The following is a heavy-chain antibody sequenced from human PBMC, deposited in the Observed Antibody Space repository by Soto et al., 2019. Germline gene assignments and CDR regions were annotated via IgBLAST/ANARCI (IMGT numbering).Heavy chain of an antibody. CDR3: ARLSGGSGSDMDV. Sequence: LKRSGECSGERYRRYWSGWVRKMPGXGLEWMGLIHXGESDXRYSPCPQAQXXISVDKSXXXASMQCSSLKASDTAMYYCARLSGGSGSDMDVWGQGTTVTVSS. D-gene: IGHD3-10*01. CDR2: IHXGESDX. CDR1: GERYRRYW. V-gene: IGHV5-51*01. J-gene: IGHJ6*02.